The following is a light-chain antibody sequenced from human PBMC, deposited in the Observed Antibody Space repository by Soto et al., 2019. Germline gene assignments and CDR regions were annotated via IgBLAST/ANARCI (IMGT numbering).Light chain of an antibody. Sequence: DIVMTQSPLSLPVTPGEPASISCRSSQSLLHSNGYNYLDWYLQKPGQSPQLLIYLGSNRASGVPDRFSGSGSGTDFTLKISRVEAEDVGVYCCMQALQTPRAFGPDPEVDIK. CDR2: LGS. V-gene: IGKV2-28*01. CDR1: QSLLHSNGYNY. CDR3: MQALQTPRA. J-gene: IGKJ3*01.